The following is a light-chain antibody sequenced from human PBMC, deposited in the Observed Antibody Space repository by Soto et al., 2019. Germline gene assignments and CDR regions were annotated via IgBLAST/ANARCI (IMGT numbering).Light chain of an antibody. CDR1: SSNIGNNY. Sequence: QSVLTQPPSVSAAPGQKVTISCSGSSSNIGNNYVSWYQHLPGTAPKLLIYDNNKRPSGIPDRFSGSKSGTSATLGITGLRTGDEADYYCGTWDSRLSGVVFGGGTKLTVL. J-gene: IGLJ2*01. CDR2: DNN. CDR3: GTWDSRLSGVV. V-gene: IGLV1-51*01.